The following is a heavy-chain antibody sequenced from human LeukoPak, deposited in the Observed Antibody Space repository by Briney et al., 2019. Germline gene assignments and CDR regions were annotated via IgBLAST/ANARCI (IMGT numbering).Heavy chain of an antibody. CDR1: GGSISSSDYY. V-gene: IGHV4-39*01. J-gene: IGHJ4*02. D-gene: IGHD5-24*01. Sequence: PSETLSLTCTVSGGSISSSDYYWAWIRQPPGKGLEWIGSVYYSGSTHYIPSLKSRVIISVDTSKNQFSLKLKSVTAADTAAYYCARRDGYNFYFDYWGQGTLVTVSS. CDR2: VYYSGST. CDR3: ARRDGYNFYFDY.